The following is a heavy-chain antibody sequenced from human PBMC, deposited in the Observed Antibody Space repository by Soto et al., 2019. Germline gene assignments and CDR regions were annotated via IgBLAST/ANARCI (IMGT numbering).Heavy chain of an antibody. V-gene: IGHV3-23*01. CDR1: GFTFSSYA. J-gene: IGHJ4*02. Sequence: GGSLRLSCAASGFTFSSYAMSWVRQAPGKGLEWVSAISGSGGSTYYADSVKGRFTISRDNSKNTLYLQMNSLRAEDTAVYYCAREDIVVVVAATAYFDYRAQRTPVTVSS. D-gene: IGHD2-15*01. CDR2: ISGSGGST. CDR3: AREDIVVVVAATAYFDY.